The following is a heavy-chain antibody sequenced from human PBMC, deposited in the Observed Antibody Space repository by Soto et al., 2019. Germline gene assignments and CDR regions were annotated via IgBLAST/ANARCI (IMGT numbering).Heavy chain of an antibody. J-gene: IGHJ4*02. CDR1: GFTFTSYS. Sequence: EVQLLESGGGLVQPGGSLRLSCAASGFTFTSYSMTWVRQAPGKGLEWVSAISGTGDTTYYADSVKGRFTISRDNSKNTLYLQMNSLRAEDTAVYHCAKYCSGATCSGDWGQGTLVTVSS. CDR2: ISGTGDTT. CDR3: AKYCSGATCSGD. V-gene: IGHV3-23*01. D-gene: IGHD2-15*01.